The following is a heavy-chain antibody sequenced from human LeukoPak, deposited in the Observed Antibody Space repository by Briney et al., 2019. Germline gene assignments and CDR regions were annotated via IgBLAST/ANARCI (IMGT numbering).Heavy chain of an antibody. V-gene: IGHV4-39*07. J-gene: IGHJ4*02. CDR2: IYYSGST. CDR3: ARDRLNGYSFAFDY. CDR1: GGSISSSSYY. Sequence: PSETLSLTCTVSGGSISSSSYYWGWIRQPPGKGLEWIGSIYYSGSTYYNPSLKSRVTISVDTSKNQFSLKLRSVTAADTAVYYCARDRLNGYSFAFDYWGQGTLVTVSS. D-gene: IGHD5-18*01.